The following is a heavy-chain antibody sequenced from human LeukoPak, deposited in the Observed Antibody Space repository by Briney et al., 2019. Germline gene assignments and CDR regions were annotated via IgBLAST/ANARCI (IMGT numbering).Heavy chain of an antibody. V-gene: IGHV3-7*01. J-gene: IGHJ4*02. D-gene: IGHD2-15*01. CDR1: GLTFSRFW. CDR3: ARAGDGTPARNY. Sequence: GGSLRLSCAASGLTFSRFWMSWVRQAPGKGLEWVANINENGNEKYYVDSVKGRFIVSRDNARNSLYLQMNNLRAEDTAVYYWARAGDGTPARNYGGQGTWVTFPS. CDR2: INENGNEK.